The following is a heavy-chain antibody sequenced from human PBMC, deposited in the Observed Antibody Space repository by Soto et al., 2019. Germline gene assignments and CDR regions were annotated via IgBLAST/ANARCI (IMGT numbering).Heavy chain of an antibody. CDR2: IYYSGST. V-gene: IGHV4-31*02. Sequence: PSETLSLTCTVSGGSISSGGYYWSWIRQHPGKGLEWIGYIYYSGSTYYNPSLKSRVTISVDTSKNQFSLKLSSVTAADTAVYYCARGADFWSGYYGDYWGQGTLVTVSS. D-gene: IGHD3-3*01. J-gene: IGHJ4*02. CDR3: ARGADFWSGYYGDY. CDR1: GGSISSGGYY.